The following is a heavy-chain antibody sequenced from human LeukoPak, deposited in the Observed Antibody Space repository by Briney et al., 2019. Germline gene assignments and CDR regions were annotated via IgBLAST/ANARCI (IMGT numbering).Heavy chain of an antibody. CDR1: GFTFSDYW. Sequence: AGSLRLSCAASGFTFSDYWLQWVRQAPGKGLVWVSIINPDGSTTSYADSVKGRFTISRDNAKNTLYLQMNSLRAEDTAAYYCAKAPSRKVVVPAATPYFDYWGQGTLVTVSS. J-gene: IGHJ4*02. D-gene: IGHD2-2*01. CDR2: INPDGSTT. V-gene: IGHV3-74*01. CDR3: AKAPSRKVVVPAATPYFDY.